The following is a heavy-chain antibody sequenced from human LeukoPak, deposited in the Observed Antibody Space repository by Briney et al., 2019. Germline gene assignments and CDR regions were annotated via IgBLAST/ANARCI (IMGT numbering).Heavy chain of an antibody. V-gene: IGHV4-34*01. D-gene: IGHD4-17*01. Sequence: SETLSLTCAVYGGPFRGYYWTWIRQPPGKGLEWIGEINHSGITNYNPSLKRRVTMSVDTFNHHFSLKLNSVTAADTSVYYCARGKFDYGDYRFYYYYMDVWGKGTTVTVSS. CDR1: GGPFRGYY. J-gene: IGHJ6*03. CDR2: INHSGIT. CDR3: ARGKFDYGDYRFYYYYMDV.